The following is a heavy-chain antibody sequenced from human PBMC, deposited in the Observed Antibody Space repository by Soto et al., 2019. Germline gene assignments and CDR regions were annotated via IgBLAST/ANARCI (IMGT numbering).Heavy chain of an antibody. CDR2: MFASGSS. V-gene: IGHV4-4*02. CDR1: GDSISSPNW. Sequence: QVQLQESGPGLVKASETLSLTCAVSGDSISSPNWWSWYRQSPGKGLELIGEMFASGSSNYNPSLDGRVTISLDTSKNQFSLTLTSLTAADTAIYYGAREGFDHRPDYWGQGIPVSVSS. CDR3: AREGFDHRPDY. J-gene: IGHJ4*02.